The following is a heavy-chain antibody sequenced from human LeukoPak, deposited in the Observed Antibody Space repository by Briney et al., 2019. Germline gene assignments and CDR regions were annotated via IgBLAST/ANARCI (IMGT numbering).Heavy chain of an antibody. V-gene: IGHV3-64D*06. Sequence: PGGSLRLSCSASGFTFRDYPIHWARQAPGEGLQYVSAISSAGGTTYYADSVRGRFTISRDNSKNTLYLQMSSLRAEDTALYYCVKVGDSGYGGYYQHWGQGTLVTVSS. J-gene: IGHJ1*01. CDR3: VKVGDSGYGGYYQH. CDR2: ISSAGGTT. CDR1: GFTFRDYP. D-gene: IGHD5-12*01.